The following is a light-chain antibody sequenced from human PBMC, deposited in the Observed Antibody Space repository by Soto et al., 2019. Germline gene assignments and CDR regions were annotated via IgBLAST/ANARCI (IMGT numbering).Light chain of an antibody. CDR2: DVI. J-gene: IGLJ1*01. Sequence: QSALTQPRSVSGSPGQSVTISCTGTSSDVGGYNYVSWYRQHPGKAPQLMIYDVIKRPSGVPYRLSGSKSGNTASLTISGLQAEDEADYYCCSYAGSNTFGVFGTGTKLTVL. CDR1: SSDVGGYNY. CDR3: CSYAGSNTFGV. V-gene: IGLV2-11*01.